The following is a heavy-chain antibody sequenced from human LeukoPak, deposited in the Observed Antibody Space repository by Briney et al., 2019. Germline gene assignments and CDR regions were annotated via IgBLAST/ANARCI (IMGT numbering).Heavy chain of an antibody. V-gene: IGHV1-18*01. D-gene: IGHD7-27*01. CDR2: ISAYNGNT. CDR3: AIQRGANWGSRARYYFDY. J-gene: IGHJ4*02. CDR1: GYTFTSYG. Sequence: ASVKVSCKASGYTFTSYGISWVRQAPGQGLEWMGCISAYNGNTNYAQKLQGRVTMTTDTSTSTAYMELRSLRSDDTAVYYCAIQRGANWGSRARYYFDYWGQGTLVTVSS.